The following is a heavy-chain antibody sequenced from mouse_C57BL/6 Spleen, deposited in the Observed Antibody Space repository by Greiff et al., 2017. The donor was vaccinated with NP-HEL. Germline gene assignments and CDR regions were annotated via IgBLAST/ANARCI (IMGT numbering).Heavy chain of an antibody. D-gene: IGHD1-1*01. CDR2: INPYNGGT. CDR3: ARRTTVVDGAMDY. Sequence: EVQLQESGPVLVKPGASVKMSCKASGYTFTDYYMNWVKQSHGKSLEWIGVINPYNGGTSYNQKFKGKATLTVDKSSSTAYMELNSLTSEDSAVYYCARRTTVVDGAMDYWGQGTSVTVSS. V-gene: IGHV1-19*01. CDR1: GYTFTDYY. J-gene: IGHJ4*01.